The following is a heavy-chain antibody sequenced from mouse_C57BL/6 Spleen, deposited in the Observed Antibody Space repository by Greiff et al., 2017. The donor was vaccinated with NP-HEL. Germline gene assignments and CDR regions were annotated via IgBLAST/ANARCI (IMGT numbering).Heavy chain of an antibody. J-gene: IGHJ3*01. CDR3: TRDYGPSFEAWFAY. Sequence: VQLQQSGAELVRPGASVTLSCKASGYTFTDYEMHWVKQTPVHGLEWIGAIDPETGGTAYNQKFKGKAILTADKSSSTAYMELRSLTSEDSAVYYCTRDYGPSFEAWFAYWGQGTLVTVSA. D-gene: IGHD1-1*01. V-gene: IGHV1-15*01. CDR2: IDPETGGT. CDR1: GYTFTDYE.